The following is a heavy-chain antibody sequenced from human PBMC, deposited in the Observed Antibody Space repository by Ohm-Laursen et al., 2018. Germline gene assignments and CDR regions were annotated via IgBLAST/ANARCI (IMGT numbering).Heavy chain of an antibody. CDR3: ADIRGYIFGGLDY. D-gene: IGHD3-10*02. J-gene: IGHJ4*02. CDR2: ISGSGGNT. Sequence: SLRLSCSASGFTFSDHYMDWVRQAPGKGLEWVSAISGSGGNTYYADSVKGRFTISRDNSKNTLYLQMNTLRAEDTAVYYCADIRGYIFGGLDYWGQGTLVTVSS. CDR1: GFTFSDHY. V-gene: IGHV3-23*01.